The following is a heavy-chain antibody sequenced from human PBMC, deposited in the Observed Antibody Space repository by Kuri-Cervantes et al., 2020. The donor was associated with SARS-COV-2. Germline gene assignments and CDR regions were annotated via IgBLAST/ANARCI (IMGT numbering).Heavy chain of an antibody. V-gene: IGHV4-34*01. CDR1: GGYLSGYY. D-gene: IGHD2-2*01. J-gene: IGHJ5*02. CDR3: SRETMYCSSTSCYPPWFDP. Sequence: SQTLSLTCAVYGGYLSGYYWSWIRQPPGKGLEWIGEINHSGSTNYNPSLKTRVTLLIDTSKNLFSLKLSSVTAADTAVYYCSRETMYCSSTSCYPPWFDPWGQGTLVTVSS. CDR2: INHSGST.